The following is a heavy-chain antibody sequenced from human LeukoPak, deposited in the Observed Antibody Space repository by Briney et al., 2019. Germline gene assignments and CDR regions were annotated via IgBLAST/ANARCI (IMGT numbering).Heavy chain of an antibody. CDR3: AWYCSGGSCFPYYFDY. CDR2: RNPNSGNT. V-gene: IGHV1-8*03. CDR1: GYTFTSYD. Sequence: ASVKVSCKASGYTFTSYDMNWVGQAAGQGIEWMGWRNPNSGNTGYAPKFQGRVTITTDESTSTAYMELSSLRSEDTAVYYCAWYCSGGSCFPYYFDYWGQGTLVTVSS. D-gene: IGHD2-15*01. J-gene: IGHJ4*02.